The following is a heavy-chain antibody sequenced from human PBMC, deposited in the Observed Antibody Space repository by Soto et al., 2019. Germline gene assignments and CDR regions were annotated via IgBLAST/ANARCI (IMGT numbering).Heavy chain of an antibody. Sequence: QLQQWGAGLLKPSETLSLTCVVSGGSFSTYYYNWTRQSPGKGLEWIGEINHSGSNNYSPSLKSRVTMSLDTSKNQFSLKLTSVTAADTAVYYCARGGSNDWQVAFDIWGQGTMVTVSS. CDR1: GGSFSTYY. J-gene: IGHJ3*02. CDR3: ARGGSNDWQVAFDI. V-gene: IGHV4-34*01. CDR2: INHSGSN. D-gene: IGHD3-9*01.